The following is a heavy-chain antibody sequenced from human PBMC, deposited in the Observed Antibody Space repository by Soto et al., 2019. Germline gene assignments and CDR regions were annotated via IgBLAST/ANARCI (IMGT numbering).Heavy chain of an antibody. CDR2: MSFDGCKA. CDR3: AIRVPGVGTGVTGSGGMDV. CDR1: GFTLSSYA. D-gene: IGHD3-16*01. V-gene: IGHV3-30*04. Sequence: QVQLVESGGGVVQPGRSLSLSCAASGFTLSSYAVHWVRQAPGKGLEWVAVMSFDGCKASLADSVKGRCIIARDNSKNTVSLRRNSLRIADAAVSCWAIRVPGVGTGVTGSGGMDVWGQGTRVNVSS. J-gene: IGHJ6*02.